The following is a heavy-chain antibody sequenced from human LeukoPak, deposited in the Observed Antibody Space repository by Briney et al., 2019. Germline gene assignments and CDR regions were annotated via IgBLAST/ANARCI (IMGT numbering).Heavy chain of an antibody. D-gene: IGHD3-3*01. CDR2: ISYDGGNK. J-gene: IGHJ4*02. CDR3: ARAANYDFWSGDFDY. Sequence: GGSLRLSCAASGFTFSSYAMSWVRQAPGKGLEWVAVISYDGGNKYYADSVKGRFTISRDNSKNTLYLQMNSLRAEDTAVYYCARAANYDFWSGDFDYWGQGTLVTVSS. V-gene: IGHV3-30-3*01. CDR1: GFTFSSYA.